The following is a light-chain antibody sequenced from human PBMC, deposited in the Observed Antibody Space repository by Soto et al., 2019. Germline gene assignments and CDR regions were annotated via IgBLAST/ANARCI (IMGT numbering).Light chain of an antibody. CDR3: QQRSNWPLIT. J-gene: IGKJ5*01. V-gene: IGKV3-11*01. CDR2: GAS. CDR1: QSVGGD. Sequence: ERVMTQSPATLSVSPGERATLSCRASQSVGGDLAWYQQKPGQAPRLLIYGASSRAPGIPDRFSGSGSGTDFTLTISSLEPEDFAVYYCQQRSNWPLITFGQGTRLEIK.